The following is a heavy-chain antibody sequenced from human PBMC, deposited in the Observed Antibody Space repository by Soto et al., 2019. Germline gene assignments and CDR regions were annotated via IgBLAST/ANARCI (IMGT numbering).Heavy chain of an antibody. CDR1: GGSISSGDYY. V-gene: IGHV4-30-4*01. CDR2: IYYSGST. D-gene: IGHD4-17*01. Sequence: SSETLSLTCTVSGGSISSGDYYWSWIRQPPGKGLEWIGYIYYSGSTYYNPSLKSRLTISVDTSKNQFSLKLSSVTAADTAVYYCARGGYGDPGYYFDYWGQGTLVTVSS. CDR3: ARGGYGDPGYYFDY. J-gene: IGHJ4*02.